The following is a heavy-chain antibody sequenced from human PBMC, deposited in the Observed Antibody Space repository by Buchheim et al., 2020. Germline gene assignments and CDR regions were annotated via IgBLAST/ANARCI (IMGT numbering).Heavy chain of an antibody. Sequence: EVQLLESGGGLVQPGGSLRLSCVVSGFTFGSYAMSLVRQAPGKGLEWVSLISDDGGATYYADSVKGRFTISRDNSKNTLYLQMNSLRAEDTAVYHCAKDLYGSSPDYWGQGTL. CDR3: AKDLYGSSPDY. D-gene: IGHD6-19*01. CDR1: GFTFGSYA. J-gene: IGHJ4*02. V-gene: IGHV3-23*01. CDR2: ISDDGGAT.